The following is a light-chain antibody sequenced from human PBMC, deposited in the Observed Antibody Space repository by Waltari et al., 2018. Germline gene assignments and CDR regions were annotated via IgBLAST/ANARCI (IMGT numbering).Light chain of an antibody. J-gene: IGKJ2*01. CDR3: QQRSNWTPHT. Sequence: EIVLTQSPATLSLSPGDTATLSCRASQSVGSSLARYQQKPGQPARLLLYDASNRATALPSRFRASGSGTDLTLTISSLEAEDFAVYFCQQRSNWTPHTFGQGARLEIK. V-gene: IGKV3-11*01. CDR1: QSVGSS. CDR2: DAS.